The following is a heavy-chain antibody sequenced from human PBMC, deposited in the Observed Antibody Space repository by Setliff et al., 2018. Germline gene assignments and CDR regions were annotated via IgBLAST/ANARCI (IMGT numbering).Heavy chain of an antibody. Sequence: GGSLRLSCTTSGFTFGDYAMTWVRQAPGKGLDWVGLIRSKAYGGTTDYAAPVKGRFTISRDDSKTTLYLQMNSLKTEDTALYYCTTYYDILTGYHWIDHWGQGTLVTVSS. J-gene: IGHJ4*02. D-gene: IGHD3-9*01. CDR3: TTYYDILTGYHWIDH. V-gene: IGHV3-49*04. CDR1: GFTFGDYA. CDR2: IRSKAYGGTT.